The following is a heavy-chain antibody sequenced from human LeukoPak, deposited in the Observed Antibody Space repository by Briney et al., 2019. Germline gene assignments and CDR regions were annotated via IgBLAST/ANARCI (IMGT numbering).Heavy chain of an antibody. D-gene: IGHD1-7*01. V-gene: IGHV4-39*07. Sequence: SETLSLTCTVSGGSISSSSYYWGWIRQPPGKELEWIGSIYYSASTYYNPSLKSRVTISVDTSKNQFSLKLSSVTAADTAVYYCARDLTELELRFFDYWGQGTLVTVSS. CDR1: GGSISSSSYY. J-gene: IGHJ4*02. CDR2: IYYSAST. CDR3: ARDLTELELRFFDY.